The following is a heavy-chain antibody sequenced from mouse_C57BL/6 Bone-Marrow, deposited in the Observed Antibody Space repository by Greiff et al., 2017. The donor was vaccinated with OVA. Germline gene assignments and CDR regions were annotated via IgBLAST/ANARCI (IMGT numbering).Heavy chain of an antibody. Sequence: EVQRVESEGGLVQPGSSMKLSCTASGFTFSDYYMAWVRQVPEKGLEWVANINYDGSSTYYLDSLKSRFIISRDNAKNILYLQMSSMKSEDTATYYCEREGGVFDYWGQGTTLTVSS. CDR1: GFTFSDYY. CDR3: EREGGVFDY. J-gene: IGHJ2*01. CDR2: INYDGSST. V-gene: IGHV5-16*01.